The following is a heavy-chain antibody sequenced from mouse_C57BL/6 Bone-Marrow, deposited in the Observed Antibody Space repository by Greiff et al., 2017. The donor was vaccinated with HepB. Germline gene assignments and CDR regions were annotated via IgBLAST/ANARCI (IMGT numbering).Heavy chain of an antibody. Sequence: EVQGVESGGGLVKPGGSLKLSCAASGFTFSDYGMHWVRQAPEKGLEWVAYISSGSSTIYYADTVKGRFTISRDNAKNTLFLQMTSLRSEDTAMYYCATTVVEDYYAMDYWGQGTSVTVSS. J-gene: IGHJ4*01. CDR3: ATTVVEDYYAMDY. D-gene: IGHD1-1*01. CDR2: ISSGSSTI. CDR1: GFTFSDYG. V-gene: IGHV5-17*01.